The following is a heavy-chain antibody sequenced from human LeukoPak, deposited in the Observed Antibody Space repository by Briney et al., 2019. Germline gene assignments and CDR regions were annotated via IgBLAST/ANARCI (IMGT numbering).Heavy chain of an antibody. CDR2: INHSGST. J-gene: IGHJ4*02. CDR1: GDSINSSNW. CDR3: ARLLRAGRIDY. V-gene: IGHV4-4*02. D-gene: IGHD2-2*01. Sequence: SETLSLTCTVSGDSINSSNWWNWVRQPPGQGLEWIGEINHSGSTNYNPSLKSRVTISVDTSKNQFSLKLSSVTAADTAVYYCARLLRAGRIDYWGQGTLVTVSS.